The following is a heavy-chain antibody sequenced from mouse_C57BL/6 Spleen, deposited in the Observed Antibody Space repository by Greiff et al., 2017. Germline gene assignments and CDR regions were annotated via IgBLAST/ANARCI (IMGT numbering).Heavy chain of an antibody. CDR1: GYSFTDYN. V-gene: IGHV1-39*01. D-gene: IGHD1-1*01. J-gene: IGHJ2*01. Sequence: VQLKESGPELVKPGASVKISCKASGYSFTDYNMNWVKQSNGKSLEWIGVINPNYGTTSYNQKFKGKATLTVDQSSSTAYMQLNSLTSEDSAVYYCARSGYYGSSLHYFDYWGQGTTLTVSS. CDR2: INPNYGTT. CDR3: ARSGYYGSSLHYFDY.